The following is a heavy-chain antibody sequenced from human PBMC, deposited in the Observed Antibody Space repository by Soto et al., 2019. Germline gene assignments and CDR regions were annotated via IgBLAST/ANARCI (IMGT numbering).Heavy chain of an antibody. J-gene: IGHJ4*02. D-gene: IGHD3-10*01. V-gene: IGHV4-31*03. CDR2: IYYSGNT. CDR3: ARAMVRGVLDD. CDR1: GGSISSGDYY. Sequence: SETLSLTCTVSGGSISSGDYYWSWIRQHPGKGLEWIGYIYYSGNTYYNPSLKSRVTISVDTSKNQFSLKLSSVTAADTAVYYCARAMVRGVLDDWGQGTLVTVSS.